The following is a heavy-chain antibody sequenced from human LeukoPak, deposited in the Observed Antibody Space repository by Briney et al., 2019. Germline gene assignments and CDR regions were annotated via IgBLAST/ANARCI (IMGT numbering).Heavy chain of an antibody. CDR2: ISSNGRNT. V-gene: IGHV3-64D*06. D-gene: IGHD6-13*01. CDR1: GFSFSIYS. CDR3: VRVAYSSSWSPPFDY. J-gene: IGHJ4*02. Sequence: GGSLRLSCSASGFSFSIYSMHWVRQAPGKGLEYVSAISSNGRNTYYADSVKGRFTVSRDDSKNTLYLQMSSLRAEDTAVYYCVRVAYSSSWSPPFDYWGQGTLVTVSS.